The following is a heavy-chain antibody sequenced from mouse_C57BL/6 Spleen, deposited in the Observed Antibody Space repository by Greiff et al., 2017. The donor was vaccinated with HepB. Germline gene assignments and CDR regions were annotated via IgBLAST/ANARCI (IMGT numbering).Heavy chain of an antibody. Sequence: QVQLQQSGAELVRPGASVTLSCKASGYTFTDYEMHWVKQTPVHGLEWIGPIDPETGGTAYNQKFKGKAILTADKSSSTAYMELRSLTSEDSAVYYCTRFGNYGYAMDYWGQGTSVTVSS. D-gene: IGHD2-1*01. V-gene: IGHV1-15*01. CDR3: TRFGNYGYAMDY. J-gene: IGHJ4*01. CDR2: IDPETGGT. CDR1: GYTFTDYE.